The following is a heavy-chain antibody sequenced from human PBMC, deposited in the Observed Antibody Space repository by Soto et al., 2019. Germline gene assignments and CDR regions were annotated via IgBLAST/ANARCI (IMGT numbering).Heavy chain of an antibody. V-gene: IGHV4-31*03. J-gene: IGHJ4*02. Sequence: QVQLQESGPGLVKPSQTLSLTCTVSGGPISSGGYYWSWIRQHPGKGLEWIGYIYYSGSTYYNPSLKSRVTISVDTSKNQLSLKLSSVTAADTAVYYCASLNSSRTPAFDYWGQGTLVTVSS. CDR3: ASLNSSRTPAFDY. D-gene: IGHD6-13*01. CDR1: GGPISSGGYY. CDR2: IYYSGST.